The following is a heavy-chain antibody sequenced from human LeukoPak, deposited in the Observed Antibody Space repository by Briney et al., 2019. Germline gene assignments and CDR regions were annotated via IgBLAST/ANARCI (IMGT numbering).Heavy chain of an antibody. Sequence: GGSLRLSCAASGFTFSSYEMNWVRQAPGKGLEWVSYISSSGSTIYYADSMKGRFTISRDNAKNSLYLQMNSLRAEDTAVYYCARDASSKDTAMVYYYYYYGMDVWGQGTTVTVSS. D-gene: IGHD5-18*01. V-gene: IGHV3-48*03. J-gene: IGHJ6*02. CDR2: ISSSGSTI. CDR1: GFTFSSYE. CDR3: ARDASSKDTAMVYYYYYYGMDV.